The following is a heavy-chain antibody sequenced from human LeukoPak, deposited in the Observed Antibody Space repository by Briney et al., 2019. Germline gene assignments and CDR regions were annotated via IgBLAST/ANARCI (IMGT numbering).Heavy chain of an antibody. CDR1: GYTFTGYY. Sequence: ASVKVSCKASGYTFTGYYMHWVRQAPGQGLEWMGWINPNSGVTNYAQKFQGRVTMTRDTSISTAYMELSRLRSDDTAVYYCARFARREIASGTDYWGQGTLVTVSS. CDR2: INPNSGVT. D-gene: IGHD1-1*01. V-gene: IGHV1-2*02. J-gene: IGHJ4*02. CDR3: ARFARREIASGTDY.